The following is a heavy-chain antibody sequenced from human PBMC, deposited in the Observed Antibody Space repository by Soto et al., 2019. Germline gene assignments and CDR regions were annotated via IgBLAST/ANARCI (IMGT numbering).Heavy chain of an antibody. D-gene: IGHD3-10*01. Sequence: ASVKASCKASGYTFTCYYMHWVQQAPGQGLEWMGWINPNSGGTNYAQKFQGWVTMTRDTSISTAYMELSRLRSDDTAVYYCARDPETTMVRGVGGMDVWGQGTTVTSP. J-gene: IGHJ6*02. CDR3: ARDPETTMVRGVGGMDV. V-gene: IGHV1-2*04. CDR1: GYTFTCYY. CDR2: INPNSGGT.